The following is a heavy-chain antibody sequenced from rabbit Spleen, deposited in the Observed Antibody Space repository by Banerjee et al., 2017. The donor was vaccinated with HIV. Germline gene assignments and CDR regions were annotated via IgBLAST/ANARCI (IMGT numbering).Heavy chain of an antibody. CDR1: GFDFSNSYY. D-gene: IGHD1-1*01. Sequence: QEQLVESGGGLVQPGASLTLTCTASGFDFSNSYYMCWVRQAPGKGLEWIGCIYTESNKTYSATWVNGRFTISRSTSLNTVDLKMTSLTGADTATYFCARMPYGGGNGYYLSVWGQGTLVTVS. V-gene: IGHV1S43*01. J-gene: IGHJ4*01. CDR3: ARMPYGGGNGYYLSV. CDR2: IYTESNKT.